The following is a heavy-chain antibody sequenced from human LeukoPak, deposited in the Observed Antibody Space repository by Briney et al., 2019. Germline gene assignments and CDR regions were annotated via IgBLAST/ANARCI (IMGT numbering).Heavy chain of an antibody. CDR3: ARGFYYFDY. J-gene: IGHJ4*02. CDR2: ISYSGNT. Sequence: SETLSLTCTVSGGSIISSDYHWGWVRQPPGKGLEWIGTISYSGNTDYNPSLRSRVTISVDTSNNQFSLRLGSVTAADTAVYYCARGFYYFDYWGQGTLVTVSS. CDR1: GGSIISSDYH. V-gene: IGHV4-39*01.